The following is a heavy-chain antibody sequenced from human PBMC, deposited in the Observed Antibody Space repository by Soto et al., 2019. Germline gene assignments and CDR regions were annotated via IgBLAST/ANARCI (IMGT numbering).Heavy chain of an antibody. Sequence: QVQLVESGGGVVQPGRSLRLSCAASGFTFSSYGMHWVRQAPGKRLEWVAAISCDGSNKYYADSVKGRFTISRDNSKNTLYLQMNSLRAEDTAVYYCAKDGGYYSYFDYWGQGTLVTVSS. CDR3: AKDGGYYSYFDY. J-gene: IGHJ4*02. CDR1: GFTFSSYG. D-gene: IGHD3-3*01. CDR2: ISCDGSNK. V-gene: IGHV3-30*18.